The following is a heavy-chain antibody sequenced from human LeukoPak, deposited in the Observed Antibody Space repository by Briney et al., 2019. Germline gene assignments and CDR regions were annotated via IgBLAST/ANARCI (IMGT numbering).Heavy chain of an antibody. D-gene: IGHD3-3*01. Sequence: SETLSLTCTVSGGSISSYYWSWIRQPPGKGLEWIGYIYYSGSTNYNPSLKSRVAISVDTSKNQFSLKLSSVTAADTAVYYCARAVRNYDFWSGYYGGRNWFDPWGQGTLVTVSS. CDR2: IYYSGST. J-gene: IGHJ5*02. V-gene: IGHV4-59*08. CDR1: GGSISSYY. CDR3: ARAVRNYDFWSGYYGGRNWFDP.